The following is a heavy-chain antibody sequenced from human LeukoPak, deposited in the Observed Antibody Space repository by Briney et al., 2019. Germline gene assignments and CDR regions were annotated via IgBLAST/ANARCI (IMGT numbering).Heavy chain of an antibody. Sequence: SQTLSLTCTVSGGSISSGDYYWSWIRQPPGKGLEWIGYIYYSGSTYYNPSLKSRVTISVDTSKNQFSLKLSSVTAADTAVYYCASSPDFLKGGWGPFDYWGQGTLVTVSS. CDR2: IYYSGST. CDR3: ASSPDFLKGGWGPFDY. J-gene: IGHJ4*02. V-gene: IGHV4-30-4*08. CDR1: GGSISSGDYY. D-gene: IGHD3-3*01.